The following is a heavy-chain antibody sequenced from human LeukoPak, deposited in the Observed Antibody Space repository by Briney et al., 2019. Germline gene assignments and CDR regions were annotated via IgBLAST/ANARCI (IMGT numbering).Heavy chain of an antibody. J-gene: IGHJ4*02. Sequence: SETLSLTCTVSGGSISSYYWSWIRQPPGKGPEWIGYIYYSGSTNYNPSLKSRVTISVDTSKNQFSLKLSSVTAADTAVYYCASSAGYGYNYPGLDYWGQGTLVTVSS. V-gene: IGHV4-59*01. CDR1: GGSISSYY. CDR3: ASSAGYGYNYPGLDY. CDR2: IYYSGST. D-gene: IGHD5-24*01.